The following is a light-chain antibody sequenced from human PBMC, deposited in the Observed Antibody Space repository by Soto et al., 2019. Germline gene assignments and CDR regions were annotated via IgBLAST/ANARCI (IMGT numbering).Light chain of an antibody. CDR2: DAS. Sequence: DIQMNQSPSTLSASVGDRVTITCRASQSISSWLAWYQQKPGKAPRLLIYDASYLERGVPSRFSGSGSWTGFTLTISDLQPDDLATYYCQQYNSFWTFGQGTKVDIK. J-gene: IGKJ1*01. CDR3: QQYNSFWT. CDR1: QSISSW. V-gene: IGKV1-5*01.